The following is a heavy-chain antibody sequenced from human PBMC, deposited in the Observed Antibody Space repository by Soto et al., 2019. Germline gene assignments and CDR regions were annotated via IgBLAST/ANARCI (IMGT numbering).Heavy chain of an antibody. V-gene: IGHV1-69*13. CDR3: ARDRTDSGYYTNWLDP. Sequence: VKLSWEASGGAFGSGAMSWVRQATGQGLEWVGRIIPIFGTTNYAQNLQGRVTISADKSTLTSYMELHSLTSDDTALYYCARDRTDSGYYTNWLDPWGQGTQVT. CDR1: GGAFGSGA. CDR2: IIPIFGTT. D-gene: IGHD3-22*01. J-gene: IGHJ5*02.